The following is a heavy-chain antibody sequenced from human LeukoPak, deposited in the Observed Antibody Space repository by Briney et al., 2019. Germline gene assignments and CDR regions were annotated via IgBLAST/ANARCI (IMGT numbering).Heavy chain of an antibody. D-gene: IGHD3-3*01. J-gene: IGHJ4*02. Sequence: GGSLRLSCAASGFTFRSDWMNWVRQAPGKGLEWVSAISGSGGSTYYADSVKGRFTISRDNSKNTLYLQMNSLRAEDTAVYYCAKTRYDFWSGYPKSPDYWGQGTLVTVSS. CDR3: AKTRYDFWSGYPKSPDY. CDR2: ISGSGGST. V-gene: IGHV3-23*01. CDR1: GFTFRSDW.